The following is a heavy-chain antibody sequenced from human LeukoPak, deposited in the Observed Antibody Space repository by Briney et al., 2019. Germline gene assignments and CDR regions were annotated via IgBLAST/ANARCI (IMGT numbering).Heavy chain of an antibody. D-gene: IGHD2-2*01. CDR3: ARDVNIGYCSSTSCSPGFDY. V-gene: IGHV3-21*01. CDR2: ISSISSYI. CDR1: GFTFSSYS. Sequence: GGSLRLSCGASGFTFSSYSMNWVRQAPGKGREWVSSISSISSYIYYADSVKGRFTISRDNAKNSLYLQMNSLRAEDTAVYYCARDVNIGYCSSTSCSPGFDYWGQGTLVTVSS. J-gene: IGHJ4*02.